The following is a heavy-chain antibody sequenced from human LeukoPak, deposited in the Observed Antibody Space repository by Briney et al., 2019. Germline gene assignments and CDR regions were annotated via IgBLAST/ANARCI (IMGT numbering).Heavy chain of an antibody. Sequence: SQTLSLTCAISWDSVSSNSAAWNWIRQSPSRGLEWLGRTYYRSKWYNDYAVSVKSRITINPDTSKNQFSLQLNSVTPEDTAVYYCARDPRTPTYSSGWPGFDYWGQGTLVTVSS. D-gene: IGHD6-19*01. J-gene: IGHJ4*02. V-gene: IGHV6-1*01. CDR2: TYYRSKWYN. CDR1: WDSVSSNSAA. CDR3: ARDPRTPTYSSGWPGFDY.